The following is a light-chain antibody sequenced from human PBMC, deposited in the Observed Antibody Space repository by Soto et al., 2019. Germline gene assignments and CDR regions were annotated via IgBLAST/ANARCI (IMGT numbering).Light chain of an antibody. Sequence: QSALTQPRSVSGSPGQSVTISCTGTSSDVGRYNYVSWYQHHPGTAPNVMIYDVSERPSGVTDRFSGSKSGNTASLTVSGPRAEDEADYYCCSYADSTRFVFGTGTKVTVL. CDR1: SSDVGRYNY. J-gene: IGLJ1*01. CDR2: DVS. V-gene: IGLV2-11*01. CDR3: CSYADSTRFV.